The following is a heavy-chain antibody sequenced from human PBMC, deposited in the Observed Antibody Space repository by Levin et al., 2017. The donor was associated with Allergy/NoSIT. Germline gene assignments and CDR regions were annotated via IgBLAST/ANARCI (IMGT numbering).Heavy chain of an antibody. CDR3: AKSNDASGRYSHAFDI. D-gene: IGHD5-12*01. CDR2: ISTIGT. CDR1: GFTFSTYA. J-gene: IGHJ3*02. Sequence: GGSLRLSCAASGFTFSTYAMIGVRQAPGKGLEWVSSISTIGTHYADSVKCRFTISRDKSRNTLSLQMNSLRVEDRAGDYCAKSNDASGRYSHAFDIWGQGTMAPVTS. V-gene: IGHV3-23*01.